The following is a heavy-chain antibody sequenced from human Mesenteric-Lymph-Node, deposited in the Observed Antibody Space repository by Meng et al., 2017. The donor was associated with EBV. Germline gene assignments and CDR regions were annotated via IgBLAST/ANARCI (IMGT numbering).Heavy chain of an antibody. J-gene: IGHJ4*02. CDR2: INPNSGGT. V-gene: IGHV1-2*06. CDR1: RYNFTNSP. CDR3: ARGIAVAGTRDY. D-gene: IGHD6-19*01. Sequence: QVHLVQSGAEVRKPGASVKVSCKASRYNFTNSPMFWVCQVPGQRLEWMGRINPNSGGTNYAQKFQGRVTMTRDTSISTAYMELSRLRSDDTAVYYCARGIAVAGTRDYWGQGTLVTVSS.